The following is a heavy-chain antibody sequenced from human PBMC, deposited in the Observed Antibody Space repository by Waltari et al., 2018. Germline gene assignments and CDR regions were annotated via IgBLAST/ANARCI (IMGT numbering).Heavy chain of an antibody. CDR1: GYSFTTYW. Sequence: EVQLVQSGVEVRKPAQSLKISCKGSGYSFTTYWNGWVRQMPGHGLDWLGIIYPGDYDTRYSPSFQGQVTISADNSISTAYLQWSSLKASDTAMYFCARAPTGTSSPYYFDYWGQGTLVTVSS. V-gene: IGHV5-51*01. J-gene: IGHJ4*02. CDR2: IYPGDYDT. CDR3: ARAPTGTSSPYYFDY. D-gene: IGHD1-1*01.